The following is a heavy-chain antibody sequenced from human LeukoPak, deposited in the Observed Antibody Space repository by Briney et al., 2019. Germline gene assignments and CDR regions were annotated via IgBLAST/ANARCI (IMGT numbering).Heavy chain of an antibody. Sequence: SETLSRTCTVSGGSISSSSYYWGWIRQPPGKGLEWIGSIYYSGSTYYNPSLKSRVTISVDTSKNQFSLKLSSVTAADTAVYYCVVDQTRGSRPLNYWGQGTLVTVSS. CDR1: GGSISSSSYY. CDR2: IYYSGST. J-gene: IGHJ4*02. D-gene: IGHD2-2*01. CDR3: VVDQTRGSRPLNY. V-gene: IGHV4-39*01.